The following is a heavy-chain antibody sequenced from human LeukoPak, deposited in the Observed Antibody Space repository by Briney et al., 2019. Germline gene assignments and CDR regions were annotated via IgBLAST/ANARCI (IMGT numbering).Heavy chain of an antibody. CDR3: ARALSAMVPDY. V-gene: IGHV3-33*01. J-gene: IGHJ4*02. CDR1: GFTFSTYG. CDR2: IRYDGGNK. Sequence: GGSPRLSCAASGFTFSTYGMHWVRQAPGKGLEWLAVIRYDGGNKYYGDSVRGRFTISRDNSKNTLYLQMNSLRAEDTAMYHCARALSAMVPDYWGQGTLLTVSS. D-gene: IGHD5-18*01.